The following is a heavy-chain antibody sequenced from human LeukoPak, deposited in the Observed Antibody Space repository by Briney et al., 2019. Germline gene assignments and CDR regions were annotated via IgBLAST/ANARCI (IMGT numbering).Heavy chain of an antibody. J-gene: IGHJ4*02. D-gene: IGHD4-17*01. CDR2: ISGSGGST. CDR1: GFTFSSYA. CDR3: AKATVTSITIFDY. V-gene: IGHV3-23*01. Sequence: GGSLGLXCAASGFTFSSYAMTWDRRAPGKGLEWVSAISGSGGSTYYADSIKGQFTISRDNSKNTLYLQMNSLRAKDTAVYYCAKATVTSITIFDYWGQGTLVTVSS.